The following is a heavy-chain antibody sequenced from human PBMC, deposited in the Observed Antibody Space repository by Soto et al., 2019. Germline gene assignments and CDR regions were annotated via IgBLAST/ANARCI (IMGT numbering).Heavy chain of an antibody. D-gene: IGHD6-13*01. V-gene: IGHV3-30-3*01. J-gene: IGHJ6*02. CDR2: ISYDGSNK. Sequence: GGSLRLSCAASGFTFSSYAMHWVRQAPGKGLEWVAVISYDGSNKYYADSVKGRFTISRDNSKNTLYLQMNSLRAEDTAVYYCARDPPTHRQQLVLWGMDVWGQGTTVTVSS. CDR3: ARDPPTHRQQLVLWGMDV. CDR1: GFTFSSYA.